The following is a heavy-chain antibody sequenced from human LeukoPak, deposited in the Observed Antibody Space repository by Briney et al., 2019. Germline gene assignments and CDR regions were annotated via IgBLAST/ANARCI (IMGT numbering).Heavy chain of an antibody. J-gene: IGHJ4*02. CDR1: GGSISSGGYY. CDR3: AREADIEYSSSSGFDY. Sequence: PSQTLSLTCTVSGGSISSGGYYWSWIRQHPGKGLEWIGYIYYSGSTYYNPSLKSRVTISVDTSKNQFSLKLSSVTAADTAVYYCAREADIEYSSSSGFDYWGQGTLVTVSS. V-gene: IGHV4-31*03. D-gene: IGHD6-6*01. CDR2: IYYSGST.